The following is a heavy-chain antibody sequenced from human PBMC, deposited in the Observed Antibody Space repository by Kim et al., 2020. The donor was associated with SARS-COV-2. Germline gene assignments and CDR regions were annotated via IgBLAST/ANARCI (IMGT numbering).Heavy chain of an antibody. V-gene: IGHV3-21*01. D-gene: IGHD6-19*01. CDR3: ASKLAVAETGYY. J-gene: IGHJ4*02. CDR2: ITSSSSFT. CDR1: GFMFSDRS. Sequence: GGSLRLSCAASGFMFSDRSMNWVRQAPGKGLEWVSAITSSSSFTYYADSVKGRFTISRDNAKNSLYLQMNSLRAEDTAMYYCASKLAVAETGYYWGQGT.